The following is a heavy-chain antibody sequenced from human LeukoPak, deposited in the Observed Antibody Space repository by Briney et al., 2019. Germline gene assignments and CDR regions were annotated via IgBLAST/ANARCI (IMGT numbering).Heavy chain of an antibody. D-gene: IGHD1-26*01. J-gene: IGHJ6*02. Sequence: GGSLRLSCAASGFTFSSYSMNWVRQAPGKGLEWVSSISSSSSYIYYADSVKGRFTISRDNAKNSLYLQMNSLRAEDTAVYYCARVVAAAPVHYGMDVWGQGTTVTVSS. V-gene: IGHV3-21*04. CDR2: ISSSSSYI. CDR3: ARVVAAAPVHYGMDV. CDR1: GFTFSSYS.